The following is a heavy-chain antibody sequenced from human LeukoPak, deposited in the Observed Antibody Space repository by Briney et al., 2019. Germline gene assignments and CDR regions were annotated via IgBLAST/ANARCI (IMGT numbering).Heavy chain of an antibody. J-gene: IGHJ4*02. V-gene: IGHV4-30-4*08. D-gene: IGHD3-16*01. CDR3: ARDRGGYGDFDY. CDR2: IYYSGST. Sequence: SETLSLTCTVSGGSISSGDYYWSWIRQPPGKGLEWIGYIYYSGSTYYNPSLKCRVTISVDTPKNQFSLKLSSVTAADTAVYYCARDRGGYGDFDYWGQGTLVTVSS. CDR1: GGSISSGDYY.